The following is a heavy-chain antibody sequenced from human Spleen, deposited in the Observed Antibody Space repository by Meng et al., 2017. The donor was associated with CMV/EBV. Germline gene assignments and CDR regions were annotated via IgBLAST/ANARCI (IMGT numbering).Heavy chain of an antibody. CDR3: AGGRWYYFDL. Sequence: QGQLQESGPGLVKPSQTLSLTCTVSGNSISSGNYYWSWVRQTPGKGLEWIGRIYTSGSTNYNPSLKSRVTMSVDTSKNQFSLKLSSVTAADTAVYYCAGGRWYYFDLWGRGTLVTVSS. CDR2: IYTSGST. D-gene: IGHD2-15*01. V-gene: IGHV4-61*02. CDR1: GNSISSGNYY. J-gene: IGHJ2*01.